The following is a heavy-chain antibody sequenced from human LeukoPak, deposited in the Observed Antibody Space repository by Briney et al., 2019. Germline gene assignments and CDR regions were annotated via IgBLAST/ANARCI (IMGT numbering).Heavy chain of an antibody. CDR3: AKGIWDRVFEILDY. D-gene: IGHD3-16*02. V-gene: IGHV3-9*01. J-gene: IGHJ4*02. CDR2: ISWNSGSI. CDR1: GFTFDDYA. Sequence: GRSLRLSCAASGFTFDDYAMHWVRQAPGKGLEWVSGISWNSGSIGYADSVKGRFTISRDNAKNSLYLQMNGLRAEDTALYYCAKGIWDRVFEILDYWGQGTLVAVSS.